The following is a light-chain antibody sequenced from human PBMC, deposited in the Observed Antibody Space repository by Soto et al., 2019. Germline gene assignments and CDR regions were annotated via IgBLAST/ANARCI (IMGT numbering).Light chain of an antibody. CDR1: QSLLHTDGFNF. CDR3: MQALQTPT. J-gene: IGKJ5*01. Sequence: DIVMTQSPLSLSVTPGEPASISCRSSQSLLHTDGFNFLDWYLQKPGQSPQLLFYLASNRASGVPGRFSGSGSGTDFTLKISRVEAEDVGVYYCMQALQTPTFGQGTRLEIK. V-gene: IGKV2-28*01. CDR2: LAS.